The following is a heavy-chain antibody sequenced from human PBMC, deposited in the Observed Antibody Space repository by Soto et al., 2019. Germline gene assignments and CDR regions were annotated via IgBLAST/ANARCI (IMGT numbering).Heavy chain of an antibody. V-gene: IGHV3-30*18. J-gene: IGHJ4*02. CDR3: AKVVAHGYSGSDPDY. CDR2: ISYDGSNK. Sequence: QVQLVESGGGVVQPGRSLRLSCAASGFTFSSYGMHWVRQAPGKGLEWVAVISYDGSNKYYADSVKGRFTISRDNSKNTLYLQMNSLSAEDTAVYYCAKVVAHGYSGSDPDYWGQGTLVTVSS. CDR1: GFTFSSYG. D-gene: IGHD5-12*01.